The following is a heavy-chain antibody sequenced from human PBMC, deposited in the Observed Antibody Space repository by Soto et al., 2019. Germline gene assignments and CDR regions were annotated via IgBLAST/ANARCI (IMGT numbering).Heavy chain of an antibody. V-gene: IGHV4-31*03. CDR2: IYYSGRT. Sequence: VSLTCTVSGGSISSGGYYWSWIRQHPGKGLEWIGYIYYSGRTYYNPSLHSRVSIAVDTTENQFSLKLTSVTAADTSVYYCARGSFSSSSSWFDPWGRGTLVTVSS. CDR1: GGSISSGGYY. D-gene: IGHD6-6*01. CDR3: ARGSFSSSSSWFDP. J-gene: IGHJ5*02.